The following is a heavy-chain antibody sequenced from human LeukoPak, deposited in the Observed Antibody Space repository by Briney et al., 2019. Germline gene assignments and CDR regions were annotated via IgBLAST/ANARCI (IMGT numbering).Heavy chain of an antibody. D-gene: IGHD3-3*01. Sequence: PGGSLRLSCAASGFTFSSYGMHWVRQAPGKGLEWVAVISYDGSNKYYADSVKGRFTISRDNSMNTLYLQMNSLRAEDTAVYYCAKSGHYYDFWSALPDYWGQGTLVTVSS. J-gene: IGHJ4*02. CDR1: GFTFSSYG. CDR2: ISYDGSNK. V-gene: IGHV3-30*18. CDR3: AKSGHYYDFWSALPDY.